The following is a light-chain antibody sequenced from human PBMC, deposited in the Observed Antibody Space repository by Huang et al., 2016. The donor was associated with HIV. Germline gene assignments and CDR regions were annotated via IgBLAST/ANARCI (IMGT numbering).Light chain of an antibody. Sequence: ERVMTQSPATVSLSPGERATLSCRASLSVSTNLAWYQQRPGQAPRLLIYGASTRAIGIPARFSGGGSGAEFTLTISSLQSEDFAVYYCQQYDNWPLTFGGGTKVQIK. V-gene: IGKV3-15*01. CDR3: QQYDNWPLT. CDR1: LSVSTN. J-gene: IGKJ4*01. CDR2: GAS.